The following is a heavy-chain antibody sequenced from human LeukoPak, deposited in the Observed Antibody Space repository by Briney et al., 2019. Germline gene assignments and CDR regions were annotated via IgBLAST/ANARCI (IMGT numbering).Heavy chain of an antibody. J-gene: IGHJ4*02. V-gene: IGHV1-69*13. CDR3: ARDRAGGAFDY. D-gene: IGHD3-16*01. Sequence: SVKVSCKASGGTFSSYAISWVRQVPGQGLEWMGGIIPIFGTASYAQKFQGRVTITADESTSTAYMELSSLRSEDTAVYYCARDRAGGAFDYWGQGTLVTVSS. CDR2: IIPIFGTA. CDR1: GGTFSSYA.